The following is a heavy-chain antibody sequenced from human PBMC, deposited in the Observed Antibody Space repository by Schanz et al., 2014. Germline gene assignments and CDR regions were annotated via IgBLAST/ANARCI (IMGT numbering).Heavy chain of an antibody. CDR1: GFTFSAYA. V-gene: IGHV3-23*04. CDR3: AKTPREDCNYDSCPNWFDS. J-gene: IGHJ5*01. Sequence: EVQLVESGGGLVQPGGSLRLSCAASGFTFSAYAMTWVRQIPGQGLEWVSAIIASGGTTYYADSVKGRFTISRDNSKNTLYLQMNSLRAEDTAVYYCAKTPREDCNYDSCPNWFDSWGQGTLVTASS. D-gene: IGHD2-15*01. CDR2: IIASGGTT.